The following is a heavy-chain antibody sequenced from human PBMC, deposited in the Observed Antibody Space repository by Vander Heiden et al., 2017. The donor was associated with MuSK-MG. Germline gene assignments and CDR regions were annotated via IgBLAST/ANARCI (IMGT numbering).Heavy chain of an antibody. CDR1: GGSISSGGYY. CDR3: ARVPIVVVPAAYYFDY. J-gene: IGHJ4*02. D-gene: IGHD2-2*01. V-gene: IGHV4-31*03. Sequence: QVQLQESGPGLVKPSQTLCLTCTVPGGSISSGGYYWSWIRQHPGKGLEWIGYIYYSGSTYYNPSLKSRVTISVDTSKNQFSLKLSSVTAADTAVYYCARVPIVVVPAAYYFDYWGQGTLVTVSS. CDR2: IYYSGST.